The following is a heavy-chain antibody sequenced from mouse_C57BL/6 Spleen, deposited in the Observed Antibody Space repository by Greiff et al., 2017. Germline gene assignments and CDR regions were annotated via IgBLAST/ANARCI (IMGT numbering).Heavy chain of an antibody. CDR3: ARESNYVFAY. D-gene: IGHD2-5*01. CDR2: ISYDGSN. CDR1: GYSITSGYY. J-gene: IGHJ3*01. V-gene: IGHV3-6*01. Sequence: VQLQHSGPGLVKPSQSLSLTCSVTGYSITSGYYWNWIRQFPGNQLEWMCYISYDGSNNYNPSLKNRISITRDTSKNPFFLKLNSVTTEDTATYYCARESNYVFAYWGQGTLVTVSA.